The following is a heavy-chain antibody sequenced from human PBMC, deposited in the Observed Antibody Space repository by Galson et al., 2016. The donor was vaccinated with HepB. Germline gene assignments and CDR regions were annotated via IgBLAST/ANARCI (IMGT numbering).Heavy chain of an antibody. CDR3: ARGDDILTGTYYFDY. J-gene: IGHJ4*02. Sequence: TLSLTCTVSGGSISSGDYYWSWIRQPPGKGLEWIGYIYYSGSTYYNPSLKSRVTISVDTSKNQFSLKLSSVTAADTAVYYCARGDDILTGTYYFDYWGRGTLVTVSS. CDR1: GGSISSGDYY. V-gene: IGHV4-30-4*01. D-gene: IGHD3-9*01. CDR2: IYYSGST.